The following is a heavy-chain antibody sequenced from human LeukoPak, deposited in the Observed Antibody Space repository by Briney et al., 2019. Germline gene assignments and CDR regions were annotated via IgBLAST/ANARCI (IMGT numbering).Heavy chain of an antibody. CDR1: GFTFNLNR. CDR2: IETDGSTS. D-gene: IGHD6-19*01. J-gene: IGHJ4*02. V-gene: IGHV3-74*01. CDR3: ARDGSAWSRDY. Sequence: GGSLRLSCAASGFTFNLNRIHWVRQVPGKGLEWISWIETDGSTSGYLRSVQGRFTVSRDNAKNSVYLQMNSLRVEDTALYYCARDGSAWSRDYWGQGTLVTVSS.